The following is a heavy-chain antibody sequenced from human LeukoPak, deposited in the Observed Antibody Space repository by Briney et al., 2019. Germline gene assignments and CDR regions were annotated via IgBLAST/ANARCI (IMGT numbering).Heavy chain of an antibody. Sequence: PGGSLRLSCAASGITFSASHMHWVRQAPGKGLEYVAAITKNGDTTYCANSVRGRFTISRDNSKNTLYLQLGSLRVEDTAVYFCARAYSFGYDYWGQGTLVTVSS. CDR3: ARAYSFGYDY. J-gene: IGHJ4*02. CDR2: ITKNGDTT. D-gene: IGHD5-18*01. V-gene: IGHV3-64*01. CDR1: GITFSASH.